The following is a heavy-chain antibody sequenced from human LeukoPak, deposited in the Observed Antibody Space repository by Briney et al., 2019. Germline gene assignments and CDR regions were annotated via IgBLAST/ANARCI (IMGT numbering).Heavy chain of an antibody. CDR1: GGSISSNYYY. J-gene: IGHJ3*02. CDR2: IYYSGNT. Sequence: PSETLSLTCTVSGGSISSNYYYWGWIRQPPGKSLEWIGSIYYSGNTYYTPSLRSRVTISVDTSKNQLSLKLSSVTAADTAVYYCGRRSPTLVGANNYPHAFDIWGQGTMVTVSS. CDR3: GRRSPTLVGANNYPHAFDI. V-gene: IGHV4-39*01. D-gene: IGHD1-26*01.